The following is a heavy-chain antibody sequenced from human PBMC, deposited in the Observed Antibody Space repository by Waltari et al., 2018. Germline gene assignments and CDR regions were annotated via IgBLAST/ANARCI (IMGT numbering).Heavy chain of an antibody. D-gene: IGHD6-13*01. V-gene: IGHV3-7*04. CDR2: IKRDASEK. Sequence: QLVESGGGLVQPGGSLRLSCRASGFSFSSSWMTWVRQAPGKGLEWVANIKRDASEKSYVGSVECRFTISRDNAENSLYLQMNSLRVEDTAVYYCARDLMRVAGTLWGQGTLVTVSS. CDR3: ARDLMRVAGTL. J-gene: IGHJ4*02. CDR1: GFSFSSSW.